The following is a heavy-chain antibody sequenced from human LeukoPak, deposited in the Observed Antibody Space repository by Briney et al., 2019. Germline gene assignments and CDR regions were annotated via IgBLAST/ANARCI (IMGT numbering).Heavy chain of an antibody. V-gene: IGHV3-23*01. D-gene: IGHD5-12*01. CDR1: GFTFSSYA. J-gene: IGHJ4*02. CDR3: AKDHVDIVAMILDY. CDR2: ISGSGGST. Sequence: GGSLRLSCAASGFTFSSYAMSWVRQAPGKGLEWVSAISGSGGSTYYADSVKGRFTISRDNSKNTLYLQMNSLRAEDTAVYYCAKDHVDIVAMILDYWGQGTLVTVSS.